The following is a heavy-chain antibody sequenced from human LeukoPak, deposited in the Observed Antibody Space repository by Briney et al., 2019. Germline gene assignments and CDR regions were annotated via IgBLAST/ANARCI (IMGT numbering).Heavy chain of an antibody. J-gene: IGHJ1*01. CDR2: ISSSSSAI. Sequence: PGGSLRLSCAASGFTFSTYSMNWVRQAPGKGLEWVAYISSSSSAIYYGDSVKGRFTISRDDAKNSLFLLMNSLRAEDTAVYYCATVGIGSYPEYFHHWGQGTLVTVSS. V-gene: IGHV3-48*04. CDR1: GFTFSTYS. CDR3: ATVGIGSYPEYFHH. D-gene: IGHD3-10*01.